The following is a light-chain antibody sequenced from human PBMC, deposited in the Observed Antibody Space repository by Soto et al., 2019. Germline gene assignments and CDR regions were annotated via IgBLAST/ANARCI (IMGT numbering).Light chain of an antibody. V-gene: IGLV2-14*03. J-gene: IGLJ2*01. Sequence: QSALTQPASVSGSPGQSITISCTGTSSDVGGYNYVSWYQQHPAKAPKLMIYDISNRPSGVSNRFSGSKSGNTASLTISGLQAEDEADYYCSSYTRFSTVIFGGGTKLTVL. CDR2: DIS. CDR3: SSYTRFSTVI. CDR1: SSDVGGYNY.